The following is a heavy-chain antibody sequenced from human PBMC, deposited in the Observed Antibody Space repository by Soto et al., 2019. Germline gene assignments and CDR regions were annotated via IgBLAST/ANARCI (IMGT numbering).Heavy chain of an antibody. J-gene: IGHJ6*02. Sequence: PGGSLRLSCAASGFTFSCYAMQWVRQAPGKGLEWVAVISYDGSNKYYADSVKGRFTISRDNSKNTLYLQMNSLRAEDTAVYYCARDPLGSIAAAVYGMDVWGQGTTVTVSS. CDR1: GFTFSCYA. D-gene: IGHD6-13*01. CDR3: ARDPLGSIAAAVYGMDV. CDR2: ISYDGSNK. V-gene: IGHV3-30-3*01.